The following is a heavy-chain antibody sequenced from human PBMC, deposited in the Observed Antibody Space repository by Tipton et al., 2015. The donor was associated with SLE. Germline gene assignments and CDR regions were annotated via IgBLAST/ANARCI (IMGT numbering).Heavy chain of an antibody. V-gene: IGHV3-23*01. Sequence: SLRLSCPASGFSFSNYAMNWVRQAPGKGLVWVSGISGSGGTTNYADSVKCRFTISRDNSNNTLYLQMNSLRTEDTAVYYCAKGRTYFDSWGQGTLVTVSS. J-gene: IGHJ4*02. CDR1: GFSFSNYA. CDR2: ISGSGGTT. CDR3: AKGRTYFDS.